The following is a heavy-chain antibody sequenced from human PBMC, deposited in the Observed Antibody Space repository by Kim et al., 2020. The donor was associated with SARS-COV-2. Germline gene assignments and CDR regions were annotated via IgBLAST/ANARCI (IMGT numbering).Heavy chain of an antibody. CDR2: GNNK. CDR3: AKAEARAS. Sequence: GNNKDYAGAGKGRFTISRDNSKNTLYLQMNSLRAEDTAVYYCAKAEARASWGQGTLVTVSS. J-gene: IGHJ4*02. V-gene: IGHV3-30*02.